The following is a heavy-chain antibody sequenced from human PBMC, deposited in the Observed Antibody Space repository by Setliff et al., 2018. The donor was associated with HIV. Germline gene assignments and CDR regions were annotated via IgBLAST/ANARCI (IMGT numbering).Heavy chain of an antibody. CDR3: ARHRVDTSMLVVKDPGAFDL. Sequence: LKISCRGFGYSFGDYWIGWVRQKPGKGLEWMGIIFPADSDTRVNPSFQGQVTISADKSTYAAFLQWTSLKASDTGIYYCARHRVDTSMLVVKDPGAFDLWGQGTLVNVSA. J-gene: IGHJ3*01. CDR2: IFPADSDT. D-gene: IGHD3-22*01. CDR1: GYSFGDYW. V-gene: IGHV5-51*01.